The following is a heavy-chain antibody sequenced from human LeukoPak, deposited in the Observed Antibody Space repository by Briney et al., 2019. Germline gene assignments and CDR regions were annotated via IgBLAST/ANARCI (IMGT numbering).Heavy chain of an antibody. J-gene: IGHJ4*02. Sequence: ASVTVSCKPFGYTFTDYYMHLVRQAAGQGLEWMGWVNPNGGGTHYAQEFQGRVTMTRDTSINTAYMELTRLTSDDTAVYYCARVIAGATTWRYWGQGTLLTVSS. CDR3: ARVIAGATTWRY. CDR2: VNPNGGGT. V-gene: IGHV1-2*02. D-gene: IGHD1-26*01. CDR1: GYTFTDYY.